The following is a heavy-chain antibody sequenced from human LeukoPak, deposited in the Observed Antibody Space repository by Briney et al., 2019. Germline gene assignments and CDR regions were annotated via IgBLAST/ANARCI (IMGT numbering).Heavy chain of an antibody. Sequence: GGSLRLSCVASGFIFSDYGMDWVRQAPGKGLEWISYISASSSSIDYADSVKGRFTISRDNAKSSLFLQMHSLTVEDTAVYYCARGGAARPDYWGQGTLVTVSS. CDR1: GFIFSDYG. V-gene: IGHV3-48*01. D-gene: IGHD6-6*01. CDR3: ARGGAARPDY. J-gene: IGHJ4*02. CDR2: ISASSSSI.